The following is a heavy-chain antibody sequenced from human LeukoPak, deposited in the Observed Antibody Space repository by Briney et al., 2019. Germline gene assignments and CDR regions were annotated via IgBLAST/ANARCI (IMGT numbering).Heavy chain of an antibody. CDR1: GYTFTSYG. CDR3: ARVPQAATGLDAFDI. V-gene: IGHV1-18*01. J-gene: IGHJ3*02. Sequence: GASVKVSCKASGYTFTSYGISWVRQAPGQGLEWMGWISAYNGNTNYAQKLQGRVTMTTDTSTSTAYMELRSLRSDDTAVYYCARVPQAATGLDAFDIWGQGTMVTVSS. CDR2: ISAYNGNT. D-gene: IGHD6-13*01.